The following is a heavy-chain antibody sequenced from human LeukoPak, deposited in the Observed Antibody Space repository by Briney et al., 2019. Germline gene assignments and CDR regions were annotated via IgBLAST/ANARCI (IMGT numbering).Heavy chain of an antibody. V-gene: IGHV3-7*04. J-gene: IGHJ4*02. CDR3: ARGVDTMPRFDH. CDR2: IKRDGSEK. Sequence: GGSLRLSCAASGFTFNSYWMNWVRQAPGKGLEWVANIKRDGSEKYYVDSVKGRFTISRDNAKNSLDLQMNSLRVEDTAVYYCARGVDTMPRFDHWGQGTLVTVSS. CDR1: GFTFNSYW. D-gene: IGHD2-2*01.